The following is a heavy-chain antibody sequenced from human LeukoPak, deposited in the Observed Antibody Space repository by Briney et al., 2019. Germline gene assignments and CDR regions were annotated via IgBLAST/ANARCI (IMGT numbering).Heavy chain of an antibody. CDR3: ARDGSSSWSIDYYMDV. J-gene: IGHJ6*03. CDR2: IRYDGSNK. D-gene: IGHD6-13*01. Sequence: GGSLRLSCVASGFTFSSYGMYWVRQAPGKGLEWVAFIRYDGSNKYYADSVKGRFTISRDNAKNSLYLQMNSLRAEDTAVYYCARDGSSSWSIDYYMDVWGKGTTVTISS. CDR1: GFTFSSYG. V-gene: IGHV3-30*02.